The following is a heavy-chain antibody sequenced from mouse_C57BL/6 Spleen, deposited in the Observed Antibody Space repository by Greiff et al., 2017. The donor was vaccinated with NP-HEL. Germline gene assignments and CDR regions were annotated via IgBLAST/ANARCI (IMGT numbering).Heavy chain of an antibody. Sequence: QVQLQQSGAELMKPGASVKLSCKATGYTFTGYWIEWVKQRPGNGLEWIGELLPGSGSTNYNEKFKGKATFTADTSSNTAYMQLSSLTTEDSAIDYCARRGYYGSSPFAMDYWGQGTSVTVSS. V-gene: IGHV1-9*01. CDR3: ARRGYYGSSPFAMDY. CDR2: LLPGSGST. D-gene: IGHD1-1*01. J-gene: IGHJ4*01. CDR1: GYTFTGYW.